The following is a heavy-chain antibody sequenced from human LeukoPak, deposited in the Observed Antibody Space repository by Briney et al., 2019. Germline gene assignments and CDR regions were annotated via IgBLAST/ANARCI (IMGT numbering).Heavy chain of an antibody. V-gene: IGHV1-46*01. CDR2: INPSGGST. D-gene: IGHD2-2*01. CDR1: GYTFTSYY. Sequence: ASVKVSCKASGYTFTSYYMHWVRQAPGQGLEWMGIINPSGGSTSYAQKFQGRVTMIRDTSTSTVYMELSSLRSEDTAVYYCARGLRYCSSTSCSDLDPWGQGTLVTVSS. J-gene: IGHJ5*02. CDR3: ARGLRYCSSTSCSDLDP.